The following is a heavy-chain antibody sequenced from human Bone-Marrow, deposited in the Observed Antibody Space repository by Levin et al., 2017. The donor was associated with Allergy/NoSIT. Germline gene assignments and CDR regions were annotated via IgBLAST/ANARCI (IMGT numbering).Heavy chain of an antibody. CDR3: ARGLKHDYISGTYRGYFDS. V-gene: IGHV4-34*01. D-gene: IGHD3-16*02. J-gene: IGHJ4*02. Sequence: ASETLSLSCAVYGGSFSGYYWSWVRQSPGQGLEWIAEIDDSGRANHNPSLKSRVAFSVDTSKNQISLKLSSVTAADTAVYYCARGLKHDYISGTYRGYFDSWGQGILVTVSS. CDR2: IDDSGRA. CDR1: GGSFSGYY.